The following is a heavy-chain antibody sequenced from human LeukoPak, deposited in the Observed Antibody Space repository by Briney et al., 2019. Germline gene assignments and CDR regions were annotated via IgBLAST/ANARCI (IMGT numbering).Heavy chain of an antibody. V-gene: IGHV4-4*09. CDR1: GDSIGSFY. CDR2: IYTSGTT. J-gene: IGHJ3*01. Sequence: PSETLSLTCTVSGDSIGSFYWSWIRQSPGKGLEWIGYIYTSGTTTYNPSLKSRATISVDTSKSRFSLKLSPVTAADTAVYYCAGGFYDSNGFYSDAFDVWGQGTMVTVSS. D-gene: IGHD3-22*01. CDR3: AGGFYDSNGFYSDAFDV.